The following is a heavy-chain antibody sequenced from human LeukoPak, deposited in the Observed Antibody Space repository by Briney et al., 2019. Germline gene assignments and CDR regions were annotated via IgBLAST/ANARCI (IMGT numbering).Heavy chain of an antibody. CDR2: IHPGDSDT. CDR1: GYTFTSYW. V-gene: IGHV5-51*01. Sequence: GESLKISWKGSGYTFTSYWVGWVSQMPGKGLEWMGVIHPGDSDTRYSPSFQGQVTISVDKSVSTTYLQWSSLKPSDTAIYYCARPIVVITNHWYFDPWGRGTLVTVSS. CDR3: ARPIVVITNHWYFDP. D-gene: IGHD3-22*01. J-gene: IGHJ2*01.